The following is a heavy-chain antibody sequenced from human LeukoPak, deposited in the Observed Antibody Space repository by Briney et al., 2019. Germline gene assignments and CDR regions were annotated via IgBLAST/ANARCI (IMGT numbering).Heavy chain of an antibody. D-gene: IGHD3-16*01. Sequence: SETLSLTCAVYGGSFSGYYWSWIRQPPGKGLEWIGEINHSGSTNYNPSLKSRVTISVDTSKNQFSLKLSSVTAADTAVYYCARGVRRFGYYYYYMDVWGKGTTVTVSS. CDR3: ARGVRRFGYYYYYMDV. CDR2: INHSGST. V-gene: IGHV4-34*01. J-gene: IGHJ6*03. CDR1: GGSFSGYY.